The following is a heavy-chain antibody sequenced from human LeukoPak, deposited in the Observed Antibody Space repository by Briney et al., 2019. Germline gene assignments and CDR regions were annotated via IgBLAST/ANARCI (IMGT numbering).Heavy chain of an antibody. Sequence: GGSLRLSCAASGFTVSSSYVSWVRQAPGKGLEWVSVIYSGGSTYYADSVKGRFIISRDNSKNTVYLQMNSLRPEDTAVYYCARENPPTPGPFYYYMDVWGKGTTVTDSS. CDR2: IYSGGST. D-gene: IGHD7-27*01. CDR3: ARENPPTPGPFYYYMDV. J-gene: IGHJ6*03. CDR1: GFTVSSSY. V-gene: IGHV3-66*02.